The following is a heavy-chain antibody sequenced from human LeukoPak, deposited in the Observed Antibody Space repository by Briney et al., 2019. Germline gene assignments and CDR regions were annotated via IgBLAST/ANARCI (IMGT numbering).Heavy chain of an antibody. CDR1: GITLNTYP. CDR2: ISASGAST. CDR3: AKDRRHCSGGNCYSVWYFDL. J-gene: IGHJ2*01. V-gene: IGHV3-23*01. Sequence: PGGSLRPSCAASGITLNTYPMAWVRQAPGKGLEWVSGISASGASTYYPESVKGRFTISRDNSKNTLYLQMNSLRTEDTALYYCAKDRRHCSGGNCYSVWYFDLWGRGTLVTVSS. D-gene: IGHD2-15*01.